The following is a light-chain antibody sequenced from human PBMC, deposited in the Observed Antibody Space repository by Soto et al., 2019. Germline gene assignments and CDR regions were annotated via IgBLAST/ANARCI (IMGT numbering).Light chain of an antibody. V-gene: IGLV1-44*01. CDR3: SSQAGRNTVV. CDR2: SNN. CDR1: SSNIGSNT. J-gene: IGLJ2*01. Sequence: QSVLTQPPSASGTPGQRVTISCSGSSSNIGSNTVNWYQQLPGTAPKLLIYSNNQRPSGVPDRFSGSKSGNTASLTVSGLQADDEADYYCSSQAGRNTVVFGGGTKLTVL.